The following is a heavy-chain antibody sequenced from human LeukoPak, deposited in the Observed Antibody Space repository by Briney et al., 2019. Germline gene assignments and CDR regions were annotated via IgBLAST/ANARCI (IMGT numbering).Heavy chain of an antibody. CDR1: GYTFPSYG. CDR2: ISAYNGNT. CDR3: AISPRGNWFDP. Sequence: ASVKVSCMASGYTFPSYGISWVRQAPGQGVEWMGWISAYNGNTNYAQKLQGRVTMTTETSTSTAYMELRSLRSDDTAVYYSAISPRGNWFDPWGQGTLVTVSS. D-gene: IGHD3-10*01. J-gene: IGHJ5*02. V-gene: IGHV1-18*01.